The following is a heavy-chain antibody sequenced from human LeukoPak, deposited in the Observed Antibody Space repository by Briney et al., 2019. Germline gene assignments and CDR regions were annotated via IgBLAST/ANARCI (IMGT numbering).Heavy chain of an antibody. CDR1: GGSIRGYY. CDR3: AKEREYCSSGSCHYDLDV. V-gene: IGHV4-59*01. J-gene: IGHJ6*02. CDR2: IYYTGST. Sequence: SETLSLTCTVSGGSIRGYYWTWIRQPPGKGLEWIGYIYYTGSTNYNPSFKSRVTISVDTSKNQFSLKLSSVTAADTAVYYCAKEREYCSSGSCHYDLDVWGQGTTVTVSS. D-gene: IGHD2-15*01.